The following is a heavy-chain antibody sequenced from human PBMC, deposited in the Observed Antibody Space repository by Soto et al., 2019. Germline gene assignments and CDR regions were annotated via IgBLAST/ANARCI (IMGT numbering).Heavy chain of an antibody. CDR2: INGDGGTT. V-gene: IGHV3-74*01. Sequence: EVQLVESGGDLVQPGGSLRLSCVASGFTFSSYWIHWVRQAPGKGLVWVSRINGDGGTTNYADSVKGGLTISRDNAKNTVYLQVNSLGAEDTAVYYCTRGSRGYYYMDVWGRGTPLTV. CDR3: TRGSRGYYYMDV. J-gene: IGHJ6*03. CDR1: GFTFSSYW.